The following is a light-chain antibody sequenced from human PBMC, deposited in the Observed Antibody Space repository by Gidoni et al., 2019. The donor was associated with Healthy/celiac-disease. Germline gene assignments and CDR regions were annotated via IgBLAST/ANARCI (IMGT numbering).Light chain of an antibody. CDR3: LQDYNYPWT. J-gene: IGKJ1*01. CDR1: QGIRND. V-gene: IGKV1-6*01. CDR2: AAS. Sequence: AIQMTQSPSSLSAAVGDRVTITCRASQGIRNDLGWYQQKPGKAPKLLIYAASSLQSGVPSRFSGSGSGTDFTLSISRLQPEDFATYYCLQDYNYPWTFGQXTKVEIK.